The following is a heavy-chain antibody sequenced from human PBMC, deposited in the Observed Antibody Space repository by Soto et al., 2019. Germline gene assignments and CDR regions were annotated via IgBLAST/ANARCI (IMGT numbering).Heavy chain of an antibody. V-gene: IGHV3-33*01. CDR1: GFTFSSYG. D-gene: IGHD3-22*01. CDR2: IWYDGSNK. Sequence: PGGSLRLSCAASGFTFSSYGMHWVRQAPGKGLEWVAVIWYDGSNKYYADSVKGRFTISRDNSKNTLYLQMNSLRAEDTAVYYCARGDYDSNGAFDIWGQGTMVTVSS. J-gene: IGHJ3*02. CDR3: ARGDYDSNGAFDI.